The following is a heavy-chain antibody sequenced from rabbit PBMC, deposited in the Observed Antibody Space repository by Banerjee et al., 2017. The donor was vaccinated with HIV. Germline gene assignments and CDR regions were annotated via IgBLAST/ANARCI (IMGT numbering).Heavy chain of an antibody. D-gene: IGHD4-1*01. J-gene: IGHJ4*01. CDR2: IDPVFGRP. CDR1: GFDFSSYY. Sequence: QLKESGGGLVQPGGSLKLSCKASGFDFSSYYMSWVRQAPGKGLEWIGYIDPVFGRPNYATGVSGRFTFASQNAQTTLYLQLSRLTAADTATYFCARGGYYNTGWGGWTLWGPGTLVTVS. V-gene: IGHV1S7*01. CDR3: ARGGYYNTGWGGWTL.